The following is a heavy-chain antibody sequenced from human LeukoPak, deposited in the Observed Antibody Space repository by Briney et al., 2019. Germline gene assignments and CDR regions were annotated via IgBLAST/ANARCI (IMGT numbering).Heavy chain of an antibody. CDR2: IYHSGST. Sequence: PSETLSLTCTVSGYSISSGYYWGWIRQPPGKGLEWIGSIYHSGSTYYNPSLKSRVTISVDTSKNQFSLKLSSVTAADTAVYYCATMATGYFDYWGQGTLVTVSS. CDR1: GYSISSGYY. D-gene: IGHD3-10*01. CDR3: ATMATGYFDY. V-gene: IGHV4-38-2*02. J-gene: IGHJ4*02.